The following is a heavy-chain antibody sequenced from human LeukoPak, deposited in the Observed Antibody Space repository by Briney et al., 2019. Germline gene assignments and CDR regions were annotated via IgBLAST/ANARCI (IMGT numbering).Heavy chain of an antibody. CDR1: GGSISSSSYY. J-gene: IGHJ4*02. D-gene: IGHD3-16*01. Sequence: SETLSLTCTVSGGSISSSSYYWSWIRQHPGKGLEWIGYIYYSGSTYYNPSLKSRVTISVDTSKNQFSLKLSSVTAADTAVYYCARVRKGLSRPGEFDYWGQGTLVTVSS. CDR3: ARVRKGLSRPGEFDY. V-gene: IGHV4-31*03. CDR2: IYYSGST.